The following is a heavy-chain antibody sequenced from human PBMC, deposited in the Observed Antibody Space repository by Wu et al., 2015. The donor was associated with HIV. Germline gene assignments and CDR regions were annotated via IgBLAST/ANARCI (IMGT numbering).Heavy chain of an antibody. V-gene: IGHV1-69*05. J-gene: IGHJ3*02. CDR1: GGTFSSYA. D-gene: IGHD2-21*02. Sequence: QVQLVQSGAEVKKPGSSVKVSCKASGGTFSSYAISWVRQAPGQGLEWMGGIIPIFGTANYAQKFQGRVTITTDESTSTAYMELSSLRSEDTAVYYCAREVEGVTRGSSADAFDIWGQGTMVTVSS. CDR2: IIPIFGTA. CDR3: AREVEGVTRGSSADAFDI.